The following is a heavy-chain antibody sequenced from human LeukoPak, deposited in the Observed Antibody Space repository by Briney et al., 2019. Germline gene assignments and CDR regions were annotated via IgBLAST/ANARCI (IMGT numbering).Heavy chain of an antibody. V-gene: IGHV4-39*07. CDR2: IYYSGST. J-gene: IGHJ4*02. D-gene: IGHD3-22*01. Sequence: PSETLSLTCTVSGGSISSSSYYWGWIRQPPGKGLEWIGSIYYSGSTYYNPSLKSRVTISVDTSKNQFSLKLSSVTAADTAVYYCARDRATWTGYYDSSGYYYYWGQGTLVTVSS. CDR3: ARDRATWTGYYDSSGYYYY. CDR1: GGSISSSSYY.